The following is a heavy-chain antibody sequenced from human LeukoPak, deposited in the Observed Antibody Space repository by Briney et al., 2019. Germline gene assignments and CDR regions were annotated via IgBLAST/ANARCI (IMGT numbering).Heavy chain of an antibody. CDR2: ISGSGGST. CDR3: ANTRPGSSWYVC. Sequence: PGGSLRLSCAASGFTFSSYAMSWVRQAPGKGLEWVSAISGSGGSTYYADCVKGRVTISRDNSKNTLYLQMNSLRADDTAVYYCANTRPGSSWYVCWGQGTLVTVSS. V-gene: IGHV3-23*01. CDR1: GFTFSSYA. J-gene: IGHJ5*01. D-gene: IGHD6-13*01.